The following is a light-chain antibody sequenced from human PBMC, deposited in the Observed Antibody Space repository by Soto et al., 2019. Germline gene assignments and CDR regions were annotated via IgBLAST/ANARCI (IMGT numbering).Light chain of an antibody. V-gene: IGLV1-40*01. CDR2: GDH. J-gene: IGLJ1*01. CDR3: SSYTPSSNYV. Sequence: QSVLTHPPSVSGAPGQNFTISCTGSSSNIGAGYDVHWYQQFPGTAPKLIIYGDHNRPSGVPDRFSGSKSVTSASLVITGLKAEDVADYYCSSYTPSSNYVFGTGTKVNVL. CDR1: SSNIGAGYD.